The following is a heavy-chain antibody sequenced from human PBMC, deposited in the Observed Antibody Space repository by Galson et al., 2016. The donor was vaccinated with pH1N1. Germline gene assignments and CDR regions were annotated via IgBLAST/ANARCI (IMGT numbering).Heavy chain of an antibody. CDR3: ARGSRGWFDP. J-gene: IGHJ5*02. D-gene: IGHD3-10*01. CDR2: IYHTGDT. CDR1: GGSVSSYF. V-gene: IGHV4-59*02. Sequence: TLSLTCSVSGGSVSSYFWSWIRRPPGKGLEWIGYIYHTGDTDYNPSLKSRVTMSVDTSKNQFSLRLTSLTAADTAVYYCARGSRGWFDPWGLGTQVTVSS.